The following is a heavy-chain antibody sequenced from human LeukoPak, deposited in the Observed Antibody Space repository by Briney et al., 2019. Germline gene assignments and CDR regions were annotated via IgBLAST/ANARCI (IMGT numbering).Heavy chain of an antibody. V-gene: IGHV3-30*18. CDR2: ISYDGSNK. Sequence: AGRSLRLSCAASGFMFSNHGMHWVRQAPGKGLEWVAVISYDGSNKYYVDSVKGRFTISRDNSKNTLYLQMNSLRAEDTAVYYCAKGSYGSGSYYYFDYWGQGTLVTVSS. CDR3: AKGSYGSGSYYYFDY. CDR1: GFMFSNHG. J-gene: IGHJ4*02. D-gene: IGHD3-10*01.